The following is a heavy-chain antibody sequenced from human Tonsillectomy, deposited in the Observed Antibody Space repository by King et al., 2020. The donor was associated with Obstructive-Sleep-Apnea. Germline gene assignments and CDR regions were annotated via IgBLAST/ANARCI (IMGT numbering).Heavy chain of an antibody. J-gene: IGHJ5*02. Sequence: VQLQQWGAGLLKPSETLSLTCAVYGGSFSGYYWTWVRQPPDKGLEWIGEINHSGSTNYNPSLKSRVTISVDTSKNQFSLNLNSVTAADTAEYYCARSDIVVVVSATKSSNWFDPWGQGTLVTVSS. CDR1: GGSFSGYY. CDR3: ARSDIVVVVSATKSSNWFDP. CDR2: INHSGST. D-gene: IGHD2-15*01. V-gene: IGHV4-34*01.